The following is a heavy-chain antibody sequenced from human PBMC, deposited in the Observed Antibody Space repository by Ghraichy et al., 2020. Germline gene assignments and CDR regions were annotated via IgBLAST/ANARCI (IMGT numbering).Heavy chain of an antibody. D-gene: IGHD2-21*01. J-gene: IGHJ6*02. CDR2: IDWADDK. CDR3: ARNIVVVGGYYGMDV. V-gene: IGHV2-70*17. Sequence: SGPTLVKPTQTLTLTCTFSGFSLSTTGMCVSWIRQPPGKALEWLGRIDWADDKFYSTSLKTRLTISKDTSKKQVVLTMTNMDPVDTATYYCARNIVVVGGYYGMDVWGQGTTVTVSS. CDR1: GFSLSTTGMC.